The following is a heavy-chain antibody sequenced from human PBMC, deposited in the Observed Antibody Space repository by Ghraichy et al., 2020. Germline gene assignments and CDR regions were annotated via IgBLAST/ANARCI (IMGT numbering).Heavy chain of an antibody. CDR3: ARDLTTVTLGY. CDR1: GFTFSSYS. Sequence: GGSLRLSCAASGFTFSSYSMNWVRQAAGKGLEWVSSISSSSSYIYYADSVKGRFTISRDNAKNSLYLQMNSLRAEDTAVYYCARDLTTVTLGYWGQGTLVTVSS. J-gene: IGHJ4*02. CDR2: ISSSSSYI. D-gene: IGHD4-17*01. V-gene: IGHV3-21*01.